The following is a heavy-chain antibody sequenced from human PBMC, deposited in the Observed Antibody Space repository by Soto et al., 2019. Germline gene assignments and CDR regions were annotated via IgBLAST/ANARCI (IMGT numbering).Heavy chain of an antibody. CDR2: LIPIRSTA. CDR3: ARASGYVSGWYHDY. D-gene: IGHD6-19*01. V-gene: IGHV1-69*13. CDR1: GGAFSTDA. J-gene: IGHJ4*02. Sequence: SVKVSCKASGGAFSTDAISWVRQASGQGLEWMGGLIPIRSTAHYAQKFQGRVTITADESTNTAYMDLSSLRSDDTAVYYCARASGYVSGWYHDYWGQGTRVTVSS.